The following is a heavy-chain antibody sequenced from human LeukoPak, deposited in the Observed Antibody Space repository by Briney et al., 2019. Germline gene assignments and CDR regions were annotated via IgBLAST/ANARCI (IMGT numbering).Heavy chain of an antibody. D-gene: IGHD2-15*01. V-gene: IGHV4-59*01. CDR3: ARIHRYCSGGNCYVNDY. Sequence: SETLSLTRTVSGGSISGYYWSWIRQPPGKGPEWIGYIYYSGSTKYNPSLKSRVTISVDTSKNQFSLTLSSVTAADTAIYYCARIHRYCSGGNCYVNDYWGQGALVTVSS. CDR2: IYYSGST. J-gene: IGHJ4*02. CDR1: GGSISGYY.